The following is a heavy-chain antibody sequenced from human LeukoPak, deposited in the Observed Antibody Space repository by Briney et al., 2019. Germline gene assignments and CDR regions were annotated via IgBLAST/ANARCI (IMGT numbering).Heavy chain of an antibody. J-gene: IGHJ3*02. V-gene: IGHV1-69*01. CDR1: GGTFSSYA. D-gene: IGHD4-23*01. CDR3: ARDYGGNGYDAFDI. Sequence: SVKVSCKASGGTFSSYAISWVRQAPGQGLEWMVGIIPIFGTANYAQKFQGRVTITADESTSTAYMELSSLRSEDTAVYYCARDYGGNGYDAFDIWGQGTMVTVSS. CDR2: IIPIFGTA.